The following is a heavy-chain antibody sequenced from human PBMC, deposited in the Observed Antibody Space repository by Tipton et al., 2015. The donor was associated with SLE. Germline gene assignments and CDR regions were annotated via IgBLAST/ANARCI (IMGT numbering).Heavy chain of an antibody. CDR1: GGSFSGYY. CDR3: ARVAQDWYFDL. CDR2: IYTSGST. V-gene: IGHV4-59*10. D-gene: IGHD5-12*01. J-gene: IGHJ2*01. Sequence: TLSLTCAVYGGSFSGYYWSWIRQPAGKGLEWIGRIYTSGSTNYNPSLKSRVTISVDTSKNQFSLKLSSVTAADTAVYYCARVAQDWYFDLWGRGTLVTVSS.